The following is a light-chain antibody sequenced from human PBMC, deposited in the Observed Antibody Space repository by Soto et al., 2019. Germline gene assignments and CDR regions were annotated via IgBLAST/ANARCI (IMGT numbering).Light chain of an antibody. CDR1: QSLSRNS. V-gene: IGKV3D-20*02. J-gene: IGKJ5*01. CDR2: GAS. CDR3: QHRSSWTIT. Sequence: EIVLTQSPATLSLSPGERATLSCRASQSLSRNSLAWYQNKPGQDPRMLIYGASSRATGIPDRFSGSGSGTDFNLTISRLETEDFAVYECQHRSSWTITFGQGTRLEIK.